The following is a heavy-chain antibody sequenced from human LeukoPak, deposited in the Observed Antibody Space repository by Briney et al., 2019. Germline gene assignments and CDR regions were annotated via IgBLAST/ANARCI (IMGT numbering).Heavy chain of an antibody. CDR1: GYTFTSYG. J-gene: IGHJ4*02. CDR3: ARPKGWELPELLY. V-gene: IGHV1-46*01. D-gene: IGHD1-26*01. CDR2: INPSGGST. Sequence: GASVKVSCKASGYTFTSYGISWVRQAPGQGLEWMGIINPSGGSTSYAQKFQGRVTMTRDTSTSTVYMELSSLRSEDTAVYYCARPKGWELPELLYWGQGTLVTVSS.